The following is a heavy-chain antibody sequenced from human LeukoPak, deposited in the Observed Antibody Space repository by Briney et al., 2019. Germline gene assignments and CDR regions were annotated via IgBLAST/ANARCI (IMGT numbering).Heavy chain of an antibody. CDR3: AREWQGGIAAAGTRIEGDY. J-gene: IGHJ4*02. CDR2: IKQDGSEK. D-gene: IGHD6-13*01. V-gene: IGHV3-7*01. Sequence: GGSLRLSCVASGFTLSDYEMTWVRQAPGKGLEGVANIKQDGSEKNYVDSVKGRFTISRDNAENSLFLQMNSLRVEDTAVYYCAREWQGGIAAAGTRIEGDYWGQGTLVAVSS. CDR1: GFTLSDYE.